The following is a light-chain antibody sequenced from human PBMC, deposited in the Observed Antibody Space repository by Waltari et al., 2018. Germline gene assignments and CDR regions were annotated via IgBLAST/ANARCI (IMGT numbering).Light chain of an antibody. V-gene: IGLV3-21*02. CDR2: DDW. CDR3: QVWNSFIDHWV. CDR1: RIGTRS. J-gene: IGLJ3*02. Sequence: SYELTQPPSVSVAPGQTATMTCAGQRIGTRSVHWYQKKPGQAPVVVVYDDWNRPSGVPERFSGSNSGSTATLIISRVEAGDEADYYCQVWNSFIDHWVFGGGTKLTVL.